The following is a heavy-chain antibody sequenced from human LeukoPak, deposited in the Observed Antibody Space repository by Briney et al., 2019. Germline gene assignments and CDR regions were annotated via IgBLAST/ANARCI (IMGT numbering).Heavy chain of an antibody. CDR3: ARGYCLTTSCYNDFDY. J-gene: IGHJ4*02. CDR2: INPSGGST. V-gene: IGHV1-46*01. CDR1: GYTFTAYY. Sequence: GASVKVSCKASGYTFTAYYIHWVRQAPGQGLEWMGIINPSGGSTTYAQRFQGRVTITADESTSTAYMELTSLRSEDTAVYYCARGYCLTTSCYNDFDYWGQGTLVTVSS. D-gene: IGHD2-2*02.